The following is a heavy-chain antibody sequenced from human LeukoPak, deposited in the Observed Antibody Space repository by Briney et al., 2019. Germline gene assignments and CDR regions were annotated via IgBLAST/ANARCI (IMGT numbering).Heavy chain of an antibody. CDR3: ARGSGDHGLNYFDN. J-gene: IGHJ4*02. V-gene: IGHV4-59*01. CDR1: GGSIDSYY. CDR2: IYYTGVT. Sequence: NSSETLSLTCTVSGGSIDSYYWNWIRQPPGKGLEWIGHIYYTGVTNYNPSLKSRVTMSVVTSKNQFSLKLSSVTAADTAVYYCARGSGDHGLNYFDNWGPGTLVSVSS. D-gene: IGHD4-17*01.